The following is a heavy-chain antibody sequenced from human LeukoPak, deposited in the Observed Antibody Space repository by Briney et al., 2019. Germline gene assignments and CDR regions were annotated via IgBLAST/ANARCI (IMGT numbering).Heavy chain of an antibody. Sequence: SETLSLTCAVYGGSFSGYYWSWIRQPPGKGLEWIGEINHSGSTNYNPSLKSRVTISVDTSKNQFSLKLSSVTAADTAVYYCARDSSEYSGYDSWFDPWGQGTLVTVSS. CDR1: GGSFSGYY. CDR3: ARDSSEYSGYDSWFDP. CDR2: INHSGST. V-gene: IGHV4-34*01. D-gene: IGHD5-12*01. J-gene: IGHJ5*02.